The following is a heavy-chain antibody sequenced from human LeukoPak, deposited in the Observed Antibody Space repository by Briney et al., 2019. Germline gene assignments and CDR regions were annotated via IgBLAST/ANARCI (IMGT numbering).Heavy chain of an antibody. CDR1: GGSISSYY. J-gene: IGHJ6*03. CDR2: VYYSGST. CDR3: ARAAYIGTTYYYYYMDV. D-gene: IGHD1-26*01. V-gene: IGHV4-59*01. Sequence: PSETLSLTCTVSGGSISSYYWNWIRQPPGEGMEWIGSVYYSGSTNYNPSLKSRVTISVDTSKNQFSLNLTSVTAADAAVYYCARAAYIGTTYYYYYMDVWGKGTTVTVSS.